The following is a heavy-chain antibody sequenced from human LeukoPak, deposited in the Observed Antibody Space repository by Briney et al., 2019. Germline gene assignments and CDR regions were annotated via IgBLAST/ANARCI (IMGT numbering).Heavy chain of an antibody. V-gene: IGHV4-59*12. J-gene: IGHJ4*02. CDR3: ARVPPLSRPYTGNNYYFDY. CDR1: GGSISRYY. CDR2: SSYTGGT. D-gene: IGHD5-24*01. Sequence: PSDTLSLTCTVSGGSISRYYWRWIRQPPGKGLAGIGYSSYTGGTNYNPSLTSRVTLSVDTSKNQFSLKLSSVPAADTAVYYCARVPPLSRPYTGNNYYFDYWGQGTLVTVSS.